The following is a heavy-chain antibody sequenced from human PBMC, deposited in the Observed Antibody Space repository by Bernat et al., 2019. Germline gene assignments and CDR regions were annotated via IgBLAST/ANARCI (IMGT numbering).Heavy chain of an antibody. CDR3: ARERFVIAAAGKPDDY. CDR1: GYSISSGYY. V-gene: IGHV4-38-2*02. D-gene: IGHD6-13*01. J-gene: IGHJ4*02. CDR2: IYHSGST. Sequence: QVQLQESGPGLVKPSETLSLTCAVSGYSISSGYYWGWIRQPPGKGLEWIGSIYHSGSTDYNPSLKSRVTRSVDTSKNQFSLKLSSVNAAHTAVYYCARERFVIAAAGKPDDYWGQGTLVTVSS.